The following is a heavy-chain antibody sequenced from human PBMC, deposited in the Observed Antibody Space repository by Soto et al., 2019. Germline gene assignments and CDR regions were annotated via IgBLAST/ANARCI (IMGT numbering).Heavy chain of an antibody. Sequence: LSCAASVFSFSSYAMSCFRHAPWKGLEWVSAISGSGGSTYYAYSVKGRFTISRDNSKNTLYLQMNSLRAEDTAVYYCAKYYYDSSGYYWLFDYWGQGTMVTVSS. CDR3: AKYYYDSSGYYWLFDY. CDR2: ISGSGGST. D-gene: IGHD3-22*01. J-gene: IGHJ4*02. V-gene: IGHV3-23*01. CDR1: VFSFSSYA.